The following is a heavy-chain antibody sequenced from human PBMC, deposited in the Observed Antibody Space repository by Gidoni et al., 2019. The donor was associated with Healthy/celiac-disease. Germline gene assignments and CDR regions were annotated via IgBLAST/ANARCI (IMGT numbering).Heavy chain of an antibody. CDR3: ARVDMITFGGVIVNHYYYGMDV. CDR2: ISAYNGNT. Sequence: QVQLVQSGAEVKKPGASVKVSCKASGYTFTSYGISWVRQAPGQGLEWMGWISAYNGNTNYAQKLQGRVTMTTDTSTSTAYMELRSLRSDDTAVYYCARVDMITFGGVIVNHYYYGMDVWGQGTTVTVSS. V-gene: IGHV1-18*01. CDR1: GYTFTSYG. D-gene: IGHD3-16*02. J-gene: IGHJ6*02.